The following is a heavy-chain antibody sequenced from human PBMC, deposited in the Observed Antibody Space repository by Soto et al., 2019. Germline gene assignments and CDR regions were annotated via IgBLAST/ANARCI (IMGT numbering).Heavy chain of an antibody. CDR1: GYTFTSYG. Sequence: QVQLVQSGGEVRKPGASVKVSCKASGYTFTSYGVSWVRQAPGQGLEWMGWIRAYTGYTNYAQKFQGRVTITTDTPTSTAYRELGSLISDDTAVYYGARASAGYRRGWYVGSFDSWGQGTLVPVSS. J-gene: IGHJ5*01. D-gene: IGHD6-19*01. CDR3: ARASAGYRRGWYVGSFDS. V-gene: IGHV1-18*04. CDR2: IRAYTGYT.